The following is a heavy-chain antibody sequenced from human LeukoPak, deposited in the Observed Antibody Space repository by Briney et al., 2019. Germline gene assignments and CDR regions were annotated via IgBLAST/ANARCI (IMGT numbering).Heavy chain of an antibody. Sequence: SETLSLTCTVSGGSISSGDYYWSWIRQPPGKGLEWIGYIYYSGSTYYNPSLKSRVTISVDTSKNQFSLKLSSVTAADTAVYYCASTSNYNNQSKYRNPTIFDYWGQGTLVTASS. J-gene: IGHJ4*02. D-gene: IGHD2/OR15-2a*01. CDR1: GGSISSGDYY. V-gene: IGHV4-30-4*01. CDR3: ASTSNYNNQSKYRNPTIFDY. CDR2: IYYSGST.